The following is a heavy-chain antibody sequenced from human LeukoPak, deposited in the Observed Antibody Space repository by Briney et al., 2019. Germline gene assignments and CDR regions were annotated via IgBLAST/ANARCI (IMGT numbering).Heavy chain of an antibody. D-gene: IGHD1-20*01. Sequence: GGSLRLSCAASGFTFSGYSMNWVRHAPGKGLEWVSSIGTSRTYIYYADSVRGRFTISRDNAKNSLYLQMNSLRADDTAVYYCARDPPSYNWNDMDPWGQGTLVTVSS. CDR2: IGTSRTYI. CDR1: GFTFSGYS. V-gene: IGHV3-21*01. CDR3: ARDPPSYNWNDMDP. J-gene: IGHJ5*02.